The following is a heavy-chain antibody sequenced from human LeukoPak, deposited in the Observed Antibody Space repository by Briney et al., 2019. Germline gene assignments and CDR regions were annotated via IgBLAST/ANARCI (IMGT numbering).Heavy chain of an antibody. CDR1: GFTFTSSA. J-gene: IGHJ4*02. Sequence: SVKVSCKASGFTFTSSAVQWVRQAHGQRLEWIGWIVVGSGNTNYAQKFQERVTITRDMSTSTAYMELSSLRSEDTAVYYCAADSMAGGSYQSFDYWGQGTLVTVSS. CDR2: IVVGSGNT. V-gene: IGHV1-58*01. CDR3: AADSMAGGSYQSFDY. D-gene: IGHD3-16*01.